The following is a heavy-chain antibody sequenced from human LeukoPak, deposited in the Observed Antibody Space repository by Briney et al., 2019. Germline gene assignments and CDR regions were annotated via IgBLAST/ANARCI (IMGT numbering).Heavy chain of an antibody. CDR3: ARSTVTTYLGAFDI. CDR2: IYHSGST. Sequence: SETLSLTCAVSGGSISSGGYSWSWIRQPPGKGLEWIGYIYHSGSTYYNPSLKSRVTISVDRSKNQFSLKLSSVTAADTAVYYCARSTVTTYLGAFDIWGQGTMVTVSS. D-gene: IGHD4-17*01. CDR1: GGSISSGGYS. J-gene: IGHJ3*02. V-gene: IGHV4-30-2*01.